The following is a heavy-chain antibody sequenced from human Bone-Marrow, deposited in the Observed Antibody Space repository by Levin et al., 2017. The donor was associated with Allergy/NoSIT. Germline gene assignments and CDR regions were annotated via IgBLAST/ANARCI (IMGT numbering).Heavy chain of an antibody. CDR2: MNPNSGNT. V-gene: IGHV1-8*01. CDR3: ARNPAQTGYFNY. CDR1: GYTFTSYD. J-gene: IGHJ4*02. Sequence: AASVKVSCKASGYTFTSYDINWVRQATGQGLEWMGWMNPNSGNTGYAQKFQGRVTMTRNTSISTAYMELNSLRSEDTAVYYCARNPAQTGYFNYWGQGTLVTVSS.